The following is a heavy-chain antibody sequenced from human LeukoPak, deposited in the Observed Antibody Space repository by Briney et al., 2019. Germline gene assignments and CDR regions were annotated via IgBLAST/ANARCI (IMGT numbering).Heavy chain of an antibody. CDR2: IIPIFGTA. Sequence: GASVKVSCKASGGTFSSYAISWVRQATGQGLEWMGGIIPIFGTANYSQKFQGRVTITADESTSTAYMELSSLRSEDTAVYYCARDEGYSYDTDAFDIWGQGTMVTVSS. V-gene: IGHV1-69*13. D-gene: IGHD5-18*01. CDR3: ARDEGYSYDTDAFDI. J-gene: IGHJ3*02. CDR1: GGTFSSYA.